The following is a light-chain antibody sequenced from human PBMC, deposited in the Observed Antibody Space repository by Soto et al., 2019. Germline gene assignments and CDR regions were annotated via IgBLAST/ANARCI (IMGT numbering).Light chain of an antibody. CDR3: QQRGNWPT. J-gene: IGKJ5*01. V-gene: IGKV3-11*01. CDR2: DAS. CDR1: QSVSSY. Sequence: EIVLRQSPATLSLSPGERATLSCRASQSVSSYLAWYQQKPGQAPRLLIYDASNRATGIPARFSGSGSGTDFTLTISSLEPEDFAVYYCQQRGNWPTFGQGTRLEIK.